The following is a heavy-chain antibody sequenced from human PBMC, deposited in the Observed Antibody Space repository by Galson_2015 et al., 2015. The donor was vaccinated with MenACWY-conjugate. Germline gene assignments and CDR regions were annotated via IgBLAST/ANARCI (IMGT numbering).Heavy chain of an antibody. D-gene: IGHD2-15*01. CDR2: IRSAGST. Sequence: SLRLSCAASGFSVSSYYMGWVRQAPGKGPEWISVIRSAGSTVYADSVQGRFTISRDTSKNAVFLQMSNLRAEDTAVYYCARDCSGGGCSYFFDYWGQGTLVTVSS. V-gene: IGHV3-53*01. J-gene: IGHJ4*02. CDR1: GFSVSSYY. CDR3: ARDCSGGGCSYFFDY.